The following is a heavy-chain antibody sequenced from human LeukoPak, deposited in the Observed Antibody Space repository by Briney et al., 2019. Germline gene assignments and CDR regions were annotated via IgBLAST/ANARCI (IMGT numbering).Heavy chain of an antibody. Sequence: GGSLRLSCAASGFAFSNYWMHWVRQAPGKGLVWVPRINTDGSTTTYADSVKGRFTISRDNAKNTLYLQMNGLRAEDTAVYYCVRSNYYGSSGYYYGHWGQGALVTVSS. D-gene: IGHD3-22*01. J-gene: IGHJ4*02. CDR2: INTDGSTT. CDR1: GFAFSNYW. V-gene: IGHV3-74*01. CDR3: VRSNYYGSSGYYYGH.